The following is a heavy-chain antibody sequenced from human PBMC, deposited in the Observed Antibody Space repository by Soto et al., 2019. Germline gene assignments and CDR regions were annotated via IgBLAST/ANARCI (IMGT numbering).Heavy chain of an antibody. J-gene: IGHJ6*02. Sequence: LIXCCAASGVTFSSYGMHCIRQAPGKGLEWVAVISYDGSNKYYAYSVKGRFTISRDNSKNTLYLQMNSLRAEDTAVYYCAKDLGTTSYYYGMDVWGQGTTVTVSS. CDR2: ISYDGSNK. V-gene: IGHV3-30*18. CDR3: AKDLGTTSYYYGMDV. CDR1: GVTFSSYG. D-gene: IGHD1-1*01.